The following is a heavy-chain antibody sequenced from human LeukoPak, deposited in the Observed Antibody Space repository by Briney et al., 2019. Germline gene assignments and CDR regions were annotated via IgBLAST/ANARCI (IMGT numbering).Heavy chain of an antibody. V-gene: IGHV3-74*01. CDR3: ARDSSSWYHDAFDI. J-gene: IGHJ3*02. D-gene: IGHD6-13*01. CDR2: INSDGSRT. CDR1: GFTFNNYW. Sequence: PGGSLRLSCAASGFTFNNYWMHWVRQVPGKGLVWVSRINSDGSRTNYVDSAKGRFTISRDNAKNTLFLQMNSLGAEDTAVYYCARDSSSWYHDAFDIWGQGTMVTVSS.